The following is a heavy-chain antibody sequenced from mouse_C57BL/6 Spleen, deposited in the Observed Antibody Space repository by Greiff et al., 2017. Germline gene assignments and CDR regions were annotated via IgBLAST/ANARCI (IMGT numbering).Heavy chain of an antibody. V-gene: IGHV1-77*01. CDR3: AGDYDGFAY. Sequence: QVQLQQSGAELVKPGASVKMSCKASGYTFTDYYIHWVKQRPGQGLEWIGKIDPGSGSTNYNQKFKGKATLTADKSSSTAYMQLSSLTSEDSAVYFCAGDYDGFAYWGQGTLVTVSA. CDR2: IDPGSGST. D-gene: IGHD2-4*01. J-gene: IGHJ3*01. CDR1: GYTFTDYY.